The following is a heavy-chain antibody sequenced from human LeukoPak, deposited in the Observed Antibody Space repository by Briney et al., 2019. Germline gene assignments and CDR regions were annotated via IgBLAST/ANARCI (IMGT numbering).Heavy chain of an antibody. Sequence: SETLSLTCTVSGGSISSSGYYWGWVRQPPGKGLEWIGSIYYSGSTSYNPSLTSRVTISEDTSKNQFSLQLTSVTAADTAVYYWGGAHNFAIDYWGQGTLVTVSS. J-gene: IGHJ4*02. D-gene: IGHD1-1*01. CDR2: IYYSGST. CDR3: GGAHNFAIDY. V-gene: IGHV4-39*01. CDR1: GGSISSSGYY.